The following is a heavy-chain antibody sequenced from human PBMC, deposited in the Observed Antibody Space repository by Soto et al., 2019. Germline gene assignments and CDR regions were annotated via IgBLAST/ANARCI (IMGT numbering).Heavy chain of an antibody. V-gene: IGHV1-3*01. CDR2: INAGNGNT. D-gene: IGHD3-9*01. J-gene: IGHJ4*01. CDR1: GYTFTSYA. Sequence: ASVKVSCKASGYTFTSYAMHWVRQAPGQRLEWMGWINAGNGNTKYSQKFQGRVTITRDTSASTAYMELSSLRSEDTAVYYCARELVHYDFVTHQPPCCYRAQGSLDRVSA. CDR3: ARELVHYDFVTHQPPCCY.